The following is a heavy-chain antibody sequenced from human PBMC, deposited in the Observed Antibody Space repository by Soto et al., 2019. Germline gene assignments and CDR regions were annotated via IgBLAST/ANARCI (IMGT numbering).Heavy chain of an antibody. CDR2: INHRGST. Sequence: QVQLQQWGAGLLKPSETLSLTCAVYGGSFSGYYWSWIRQPPGKGLEWFGEINHRGSTNYNPSLKSRVTISVDTSKNQFSLKRSSVTAADMAVYYCARGQYSSSSLAYYYYGMDVWGQGTTVTVSS. V-gene: IGHV4-34*01. CDR3: ARGQYSSSSLAYYYYGMDV. D-gene: IGHD6-6*01. CDR1: GGSFSGYY. J-gene: IGHJ6*02.